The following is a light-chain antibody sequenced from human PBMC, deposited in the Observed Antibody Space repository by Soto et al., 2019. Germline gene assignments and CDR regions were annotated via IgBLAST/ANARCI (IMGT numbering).Light chain of an antibody. Sequence: DIVMTQSPLSLPVTPGEPASISCRSSQSLLHSNGYNYLDWYLQKPGQSPQLLIYLGSNLASGVXDXSSGSGSCTDFTLKISRVEAEDVGVYYCMQALQTPRTFGQGTKVEI. CDR2: LGS. CDR3: MQALQTPRT. CDR1: QSLLHSNGYNY. V-gene: IGKV2-28*01. J-gene: IGKJ1*01.